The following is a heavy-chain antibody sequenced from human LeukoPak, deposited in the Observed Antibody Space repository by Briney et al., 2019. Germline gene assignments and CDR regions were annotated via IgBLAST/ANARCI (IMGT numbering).Heavy chain of an antibody. V-gene: IGHV3-64D*06. CDR3: VAFPRAAQFGSGRIDCDWFVP. D-gene: IGHD3-10*01. J-gene: IGHJ5*02. Sequence: GGSLRLSCSASGFTFSSYAMHWVRQAPGKGLVYVSPISSDGGSTYYADSVKGRFTISRDNSKDTLYLQMSSLRAEDTAVYYWVAFPRAAQFGSGRIDCDWFVPWGRGRMATVS. CDR1: GFTFSSYA. CDR2: ISSDGGST.